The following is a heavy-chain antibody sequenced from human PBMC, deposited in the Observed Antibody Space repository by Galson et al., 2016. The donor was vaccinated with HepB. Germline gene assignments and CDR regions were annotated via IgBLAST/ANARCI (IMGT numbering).Heavy chain of an antibody. Sequence: SLRLSCAASGFPFNNYVLGWVRQAPAKGLEWVSLISAGGVNTYSADSVKGRFTISRDNSKNTLYLQMDSLRADDTAVYYCACKYSTGWYAGAFNPRGQGTLVTVSS. V-gene: IGHV3-23*01. CDR3: ACKYSTGWYAGAFNP. CDR2: ISAGGVNT. J-gene: IGHJ5*02. CDR1: GFPFNNYV. D-gene: IGHD6-19*01.